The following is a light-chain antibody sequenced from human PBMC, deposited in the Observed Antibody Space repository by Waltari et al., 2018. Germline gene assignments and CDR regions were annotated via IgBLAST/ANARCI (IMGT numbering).Light chain of an antibody. J-gene: IGKJ2*01. Sequence: DIVMTQSPDSLAVSLGERATINCKSSQSVLYSSNNKNYLAWYQRKPGQPPKVPIYWASTRESGVPDRVSGSGSGTDFTLTISSLQAEDVAVYYCQQYYSTPKYTFGQGTKLEIK. CDR3: QQYYSTPKYT. CDR1: QSVLYSSNNKNY. CDR2: WAS. V-gene: IGKV4-1*01.